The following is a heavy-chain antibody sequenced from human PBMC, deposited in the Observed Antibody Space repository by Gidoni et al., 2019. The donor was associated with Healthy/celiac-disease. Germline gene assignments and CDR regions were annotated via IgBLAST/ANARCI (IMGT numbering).Heavy chain of an antibody. CDR3: ARGLFRRSSIVGATTERSSKRRVVFDY. CDR1: GGSFSGYY. Sequence: QVQLQQRGAGLLKPSETLSLTCAVYGGSFSGYYWSCIRQPQRKGLEWIGEINHSGSTNYNPSLKSRVTISVDTSKNQFSLKLSSVTAADTAVYYCARGLFRRSSIVGATTERSSKRRVVFDYWGQGTLVTVSS. D-gene: IGHD1-26*01. CDR2: INHSGST. V-gene: IGHV4-34*01. J-gene: IGHJ4*02.